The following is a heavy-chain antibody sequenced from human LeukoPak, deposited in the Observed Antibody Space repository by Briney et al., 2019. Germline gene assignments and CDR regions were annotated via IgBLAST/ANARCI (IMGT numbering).Heavy chain of an antibody. V-gene: IGHV1-69*13. Sequence: ASVKVSCKASGGTFSSYAISWVRQAPGQGLEWMGGIIPIFGTANYAQKFQGRVTITADESTSTAYMELSSLRSEDTAVYYCARDNRKNSNFDYWGQGTLVTVSS. J-gene: IGHJ4*02. CDR3: ARDNRKNSNFDY. D-gene: IGHD2/OR15-2a*01. CDR2: IIPIFGTA. CDR1: GGTFSSYA.